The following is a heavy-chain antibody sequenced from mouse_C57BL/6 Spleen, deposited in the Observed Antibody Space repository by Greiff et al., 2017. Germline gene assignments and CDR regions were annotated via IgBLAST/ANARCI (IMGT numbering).Heavy chain of an antibody. D-gene: IGHD1-1*01. J-gene: IGHJ3*01. CDR1: GFNIKDYY. Sequence: VQLQQSGAELVKPGASVKLSCTASGFNIKDYYMPWVKQRTEQGLEWIGRIDPEDGETKYAPKFQGKATITVDTSSNTAYLQLSSLTSEDTAVYYGARDVDYDSSDGGFAYWGQGTLVTVSA. V-gene: IGHV14-2*01. CDR2: IDPEDGET. CDR3: ARDVDYDSSDGGFAY.